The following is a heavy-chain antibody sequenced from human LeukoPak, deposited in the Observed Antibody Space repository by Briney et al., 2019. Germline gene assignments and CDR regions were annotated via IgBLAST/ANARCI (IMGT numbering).Heavy chain of an antibody. J-gene: IGHJ3*02. CDR2: ISYDGSNK. V-gene: IGHV3-30*18. CDR3: AKASLRFLEWLPPDAFDI. Sequence: GGSLRLSCAASGFTFSSYGVHWVRQAPGRGLEWVAVISYDGSNKYYADSVKGRFTISRDNSKNTLYLQMNSLRAEDTAVYYCAKASLRFLEWLPPDAFDIWGQGTMVTVSS. CDR1: GFTFSSYG. D-gene: IGHD3-3*01.